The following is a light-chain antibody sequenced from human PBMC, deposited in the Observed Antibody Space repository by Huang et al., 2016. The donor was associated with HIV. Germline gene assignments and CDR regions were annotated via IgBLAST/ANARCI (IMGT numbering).Light chain of an antibody. V-gene: IGKV3-11*01. CDR2: GAS. CDR1: QSVSHY. CDR3: QESDTWPRLT. J-gene: IGKJ4*01. Sequence: IVLTQTPASLSLSAGERATLSCRASQSVSHYLAWYQHKPGQPPRLLIYGASRRATYIPARFNGSGSGTDFTLTISSLEAEESALYYCQESDTWPRLTLGGGTKVEIK.